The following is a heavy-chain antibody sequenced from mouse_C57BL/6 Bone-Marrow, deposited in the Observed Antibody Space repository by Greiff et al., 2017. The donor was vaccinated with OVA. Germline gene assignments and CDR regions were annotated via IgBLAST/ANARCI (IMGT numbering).Heavy chain of an antibody. Sequence: VQLVESGPGLVQPSQSLSITCTVSGFSLTSYGVHWVRQPPGKGLEWLGVIWSGGRTDYHAAFISRLSISKDNSKSQVFFKMNSLQADETARYYGAKTGFITTVVATLDWYFDVWGTGTTVTVSS. CDR1: GFSLTSYG. CDR3: AKTGFITTVVATLDWYFDV. D-gene: IGHD1-1*01. J-gene: IGHJ1*03. CDR2: IWSGGRT. V-gene: IGHV2-4*01.